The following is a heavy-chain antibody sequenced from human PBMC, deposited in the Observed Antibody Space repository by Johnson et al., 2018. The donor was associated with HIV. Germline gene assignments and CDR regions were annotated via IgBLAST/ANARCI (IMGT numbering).Heavy chain of an antibody. V-gene: IGHV3-30*14. D-gene: IGHD3-16*01. Sequence: QVTLVESGGGVVQPGRSLRLSCVASGLSFSSFAMHWVRQAPGKGLQWVAVMSFDETNSYDSDSVDVKGRFTISRDNSKNTLYLQMNSLKVEDTAVYYCARSDYVWGSYTRKGAFDIWGQGTMVTVSS. CDR3: ARSDYVWGSYTRKGAFDI. CDR2: MSFDETNS. CDR1: GLSFSSFA. J-gene: IGHJ3*02.